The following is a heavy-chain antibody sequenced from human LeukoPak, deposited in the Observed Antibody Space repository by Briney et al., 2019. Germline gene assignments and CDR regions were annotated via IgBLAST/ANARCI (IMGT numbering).Heavy chain of an antibody. CDR1: GFTFSSYE. Sequence: GGSLRLSCAASGFTFSSYEMNWVRQAPGKGLEWVSYISSSGSTIYYADSVKGRFTISRDNAKNSLYLQMNSLRAEDTAVYYCARAGYYDIGDFDYWGQGTLVTVSS. V-gene: IGHV3-48*03. J-gene: IGHJ4*02. CDR2: ISSSGSTI. CDR3: ARAGYYDIGDFDY. D-gene: IGHD3-22*01.